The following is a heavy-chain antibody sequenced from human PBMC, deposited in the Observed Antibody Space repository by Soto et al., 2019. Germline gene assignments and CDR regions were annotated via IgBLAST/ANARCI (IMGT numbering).Heavy chain of an antibody. D-gene: IGHD4-17*01. CDR2: IIPIFGTA. Sequence: SVKVSCRASVGTFSSYAISWERQAPGQGLEWMGGIIPIFGTANYAQKFQGRVTITADESTSTAYMELSSLRSEDTAVYYCARARDGDYFDYWGQGTLFTVSS. CDR3: ARARDGDYFDY. J-gene: IGHJ4*02. V-gene: IGHV1-69*13. CDR1: VGTFSSYA.